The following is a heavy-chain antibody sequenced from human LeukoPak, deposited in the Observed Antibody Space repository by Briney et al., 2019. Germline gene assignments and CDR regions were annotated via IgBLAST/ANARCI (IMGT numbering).Heavy chain of an antibody. CDR3: AREENSIAAADY. Sequence: ASVKVSCKASGYTFTGYYMHWVRQAPGQGLEWMGWINPNSGGTSYAQKFQGRVTMTRDTSISTAYMELSRLRSDDTAVYYCAREENSIAAADYWGQGTLVTVSS. CDR2: INPNSGGT. CDR1: GYTFTGYY. J-gene: IGHJ4*02. D-gene: IGHD6-13*01. V-gene: IGHV1-2*02.